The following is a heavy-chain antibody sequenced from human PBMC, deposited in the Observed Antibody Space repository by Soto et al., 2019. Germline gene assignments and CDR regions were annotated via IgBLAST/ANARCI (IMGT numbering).Heavy chain of an antibody. D-gene: IGHD6-6*01. V-gene: IGHV3-49*03. CDR3: AREIAARWSDIYYYYYGMDV. J-gene: IGHJ6*02. CDR2: IRSKAYGGTT. Sequence: GGSLRLSCTVSGFTFGDYAMSWFRQAPGKGLEWVGFIRSKAYGGTTEYAASVKGRFTISRDDSKSIAYLQMNSLKTEDTAVYYCAREIAARWSDIYYYYYGMDVWGQGTTVTVSS. CDR1: GFTFGDYA.